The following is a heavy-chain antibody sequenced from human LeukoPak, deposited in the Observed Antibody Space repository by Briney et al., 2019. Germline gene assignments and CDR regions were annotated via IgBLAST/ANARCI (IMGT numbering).Heavy chain of an antibody. Sequence: SLRLSCAASGFTFDDYAMHWVRQAPGKGLEWVSGISWNSGSIGYADSVKGRFTISRDNAKNSLYLQMNSLRAEDTALYYCAKDRLEQGPYYFDYWGQGTLVTVSS. V-gene: IGHV3-9*01. CDR2: ISWNSGSI. CDR1: GFTFDDYA. J-gene: IGHJ4*02. CDR3: AKDRLEQGPYYFDY.